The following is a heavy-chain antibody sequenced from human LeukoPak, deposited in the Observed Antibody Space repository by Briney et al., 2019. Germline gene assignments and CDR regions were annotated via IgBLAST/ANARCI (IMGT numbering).Heavy chain of an antibody. CDR1: GYTFTSYA. D-gene: IGHD3-22*01. CDR3: ARDPYPNYYDSSGCLFDY. CDR2: INTNTGNP. J-gene: IGHJ4*02. Sequence: ASVKVSCKASGYTFTSYAMNWVRQAPGQGLEWMGWINTNTGNPTYAQGFTGRFVFSLDTSVSTAYLQISSLKAEDTAVYYRARDPYPNYYDSSGCLFDYWGQGTLVTVSS. V-gene: IGHV7-4-1*02.